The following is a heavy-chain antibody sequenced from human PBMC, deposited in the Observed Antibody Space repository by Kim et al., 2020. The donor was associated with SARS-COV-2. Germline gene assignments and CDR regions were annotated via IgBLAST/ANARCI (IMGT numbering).Heavy chain of an antibody. Sequence: GGSLRLSCAASGFTFITYDMSWVRQAPGKGLEWVSGISGSDGSTYYADSVKGRFTISRDNSKNTLYLQMNSLRAEDTAVYYCASPPITLIRGVVANWFDPWGQGTLVTVSS. V-gene: IGHV3-23*01. J-gene: IGHJ5*02. CDR2: ISGSDGST. CDR3: ASPPITLIRGVVANWFDP. CDR1: GFTFITYD. D-gene: IGHD3-10*01.